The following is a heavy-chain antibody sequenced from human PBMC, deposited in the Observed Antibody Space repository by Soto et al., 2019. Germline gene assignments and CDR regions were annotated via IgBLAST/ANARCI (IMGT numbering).Heavy chain of an antibody. Sequence: PSETLSLTCTVSGGSISTGGYYWNWIRQHPGKGLEWIGYFYYDGSTYYNPSLKSRVTISLDTSKNQFSLKLSSVTAADTAVYYCARSHIVPHLLMYPYDYWGQGTLVTVSS. D-gene: IGHD2-2*01. CDR3: ARSHIVPHLLMYPYDY. V-gene: IGHV4-39*01. J-gene: IGHJ4*02. CDR2: FYYDGST. CDR1: GGSISTGGYY.